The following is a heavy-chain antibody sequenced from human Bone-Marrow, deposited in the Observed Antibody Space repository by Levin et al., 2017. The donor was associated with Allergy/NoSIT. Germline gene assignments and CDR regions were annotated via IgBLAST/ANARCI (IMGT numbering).Heavy chain of an antibody. Sequence: GESLKISCAASGFTVSSNYMSWVRQAPGKGLEWVSVIYSGGSTYYADSVKGRFTISRDNSKNTLYLQMNSLRAEDTAVYYCARAQHDYGDLGYWGQGTLVTVSS. V-gene: IGHV3-53*01. CDR1: GFTVSSNY. D-gene: IGHD4-17*01. CDR3: ARAQHDYGDLGY. J-gene: IGHJ4*02. CDR2: IYSGGST.